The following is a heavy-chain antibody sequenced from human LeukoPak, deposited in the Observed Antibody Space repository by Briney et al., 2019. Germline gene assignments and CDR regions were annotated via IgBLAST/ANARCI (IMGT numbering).Heavy chain of an antibody. Sequence: SETLSLTCTVSGGSVSSGSYYWSWIRQPPGKGLGWIGYIYYSGSTNYNPSLKSRVTISVDTSKNQFSLKLSSVTAADTAVYYCASGLYYDFWSGYENPLDYWGQGTLVTVSS. J-gene: IGHJ4*02. CDR2: IYYSGST. CDR3: ASGLYYDFWSGYENPLDY. V-gene: IGHV4-61*01. D-gene: IGHD3-3*01. CDR1: GGSVSSGSYY.